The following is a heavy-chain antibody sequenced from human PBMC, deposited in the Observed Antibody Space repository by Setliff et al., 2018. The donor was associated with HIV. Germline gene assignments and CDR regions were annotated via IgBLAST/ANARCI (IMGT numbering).Heavy chain of an antibody. CDR2: IWYDGSNK. V-gene: IGHV3-33*06. J-gene: IGHJ4*02. CDR1: GFTFSTYG. D-gene: IGHD3-9*01. CDR3: AKTSNTGYLFCSDY. Sequence: PGGSLRLSCAASGFTFSTYGMYWVRQAPGKGLEWVAVIWYDGSNKYYADSVQGRFTISRYNSKNTVYLQMNSLRAEDTAEYYCAKTSNTGYLFCSDYWGQGTLVTVSS.